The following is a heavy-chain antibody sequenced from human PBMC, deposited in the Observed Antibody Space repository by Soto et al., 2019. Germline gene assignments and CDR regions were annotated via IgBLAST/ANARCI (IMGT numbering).Heavy chain of an antibody. CDR2: ISSSSDTI. V-gene: IGHV3-48*01. CDR3: ARSSTFYDY. J-gene: IGHJ4*02. CDR1: GFTFSIYS. Sequence: GGSLRLSCVASGFTFSIYSMNWVRQAPGKGLEWVSYISSSSDTIYYADSVKGRFTISRDNAKNLLYLQMKSLRAEDTAVYYCARSSTFYDYWGQGTPVTVSS. D-gene: IGHD6-6*01.